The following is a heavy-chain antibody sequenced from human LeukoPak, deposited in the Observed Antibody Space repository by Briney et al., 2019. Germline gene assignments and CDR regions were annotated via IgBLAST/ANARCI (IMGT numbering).Heavy chain of an antibody. CDR2: IFYTGTT. D-gene: IGHD4-11*01. CDR3: ARELTNYGMNV. Sequence: SETLSLTCTVSDGSISSHSYYWGWVRQPPGKGLEWIGNIFYTGTTYYNPSLKSRVTISVDTSKDRFSLKLSSVTAADTAVYYCARELTNYGMNVWGQGTTVTVSS. CDR1: DGSISSHSYY. V-gene: IGHV4-39*02. J-gene: IGHJ6*02.